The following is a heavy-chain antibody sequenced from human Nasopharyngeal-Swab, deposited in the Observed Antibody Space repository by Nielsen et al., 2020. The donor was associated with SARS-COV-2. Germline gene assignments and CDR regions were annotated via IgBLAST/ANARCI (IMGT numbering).Heavy chain of an antibody. Sequence: ASVKVSCKASGYTFTSYAMHWVRQAPGQRLEWMGWINAGNGNTKYSQKFQGRVTITRDTSASTAYMELSSLRSEDTAVYYCARGLAVAGIPDFDYWGQGTLVTVSS. D-gene: IGHD6-19*01. CDR1: GYTFTSYA. V-gene: IGHV1-3*01. CDR3: ARGLAVAGIPDFDY. J-gene: IGHJ4*02. CDR2: INAGNGNT.